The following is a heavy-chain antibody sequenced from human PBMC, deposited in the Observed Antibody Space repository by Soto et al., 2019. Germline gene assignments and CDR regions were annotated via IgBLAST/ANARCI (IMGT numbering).Heavy chain of an antibody. Sequence: SETLSLTCTVSGGSISSSSYYWGWIRQPPGKGLEWIGSIYYSGSTYYNPSLKSRVTISVDTSKNQFSLKLSSVTAADTAVYYCASPMLVGATPRWGQGTLVTVSS. J-gene: IGHJ4*02. CDR1: GGSISSSSYY. D-gene: IGHD1-26*01. V-gene: IGHV4-39*01. CDR3: ASPMLVGATPR. CDR2: IYYSGST.